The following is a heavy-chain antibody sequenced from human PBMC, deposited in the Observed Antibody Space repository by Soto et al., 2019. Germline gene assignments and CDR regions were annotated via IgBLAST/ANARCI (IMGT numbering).Heavy chain of an antibody. D-gene: IGHD3-10*01. Sequence: QVQLVQSGAEVKKPGASVKVSCKASGYTFTRYGISWVRQAPGQGLEWMGWISAYNGNTNCAQKLQSRGTMTTDTSTSTAYRELRSLRSADTAVDYCARNKGYGSGSNYGYWGQGTLVTVSS. CDR1: GYTFTRYG. V-gene: IGHV1-18*01. J-gene: IGHJ4*02. CDR2: ISAYNGNT. CDR3: ARNKGYGSGSNYGY.